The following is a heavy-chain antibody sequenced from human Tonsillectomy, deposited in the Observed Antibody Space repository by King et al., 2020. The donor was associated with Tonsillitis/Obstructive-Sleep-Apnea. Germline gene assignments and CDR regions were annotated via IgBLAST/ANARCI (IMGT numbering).Heavy chain of an antibody. D-gene: IGHD3-22*01. J-gene: IGHJ4*02. Sequence: QLQESGAEVKKPGESVKISCKGSGYTFSSYWIGWVRQMPGKGLEWMGIIYPYDSDTRYSPALQGQVTISADKSISTAYLQWSSLKASDTAMYYCAXKXXYXXSDEXXXPDXFNYXXQGTLVXVXS. V-gene: IGHV5-51*01. CDR1: GYTFSSYW. CDR3: AXKXXYXXSDEXXXPDXFNY. CDR2: IYPYDSDT.